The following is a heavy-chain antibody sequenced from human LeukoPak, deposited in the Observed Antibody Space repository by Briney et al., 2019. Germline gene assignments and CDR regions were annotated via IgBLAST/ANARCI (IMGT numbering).Heavy chain of an antibody. Sequence: GGSLRLSCAASGFTFNRDWTAWVRQAPGKGLEWVANIKEDGSEKNYVDSVKGRFTISRDNAVNSVYLQMNDLRAEDTGVYYAVVHMDYWGQGTLVTVSS. D-gene: IGHD2-2*01. CDR2: IKEDGSEK. CDR3: VVHMDY. V-gene: IGHV3-7*01. J-gene: IGHJ4*02. CDR1: GFTFNRDW.